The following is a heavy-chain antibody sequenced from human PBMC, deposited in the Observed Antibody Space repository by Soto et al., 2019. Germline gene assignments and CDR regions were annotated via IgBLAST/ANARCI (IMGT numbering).Heavy chain of an antibody. D-gene: IGHD6-13*01. Sequence: QVQLQQSGPGLVKPSQTLSLTCAISGDSVSSNSAAWNWIRQSPSRGLEWLGRTYYRSKWYNDYAVSVKSRITINPDTSKNQFSLQLNSVTPEDTAVYYCARTMTVGLSDSSSWYPEVNWFDPWGQGTLVTVSS. J-gene: IGHJ5*02. CDR3: ARTMTVGLSDSSSWYPEVNWFDP. CDR2: TYYRSKWYN. V-gene: IGHV6-1*01. CDR1: GDSVSSNSAA.